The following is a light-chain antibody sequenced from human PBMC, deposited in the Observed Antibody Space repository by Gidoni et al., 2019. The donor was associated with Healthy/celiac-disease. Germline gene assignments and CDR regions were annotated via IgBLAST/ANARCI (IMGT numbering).Light chain of an antibody. CDR2: DAT. Sequence: EIVLTQSPATLSLSPGERATRCCRASQSVSSDLAWYQQKPGQAPRPLIYDATIRAPGNPARFSGSGSGTDGNLTISSLEREDFAGNYGKQSNNLHTFGGGTKVEIK. CDR1: QSVSSD. CDR3: KQSNNLHT. V-gene: IGKV3-11*01. J-gene: IGKJ4*01.